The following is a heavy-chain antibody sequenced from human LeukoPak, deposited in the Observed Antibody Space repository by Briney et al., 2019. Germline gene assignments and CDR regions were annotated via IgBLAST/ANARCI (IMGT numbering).Heavy chain of an antibody. Sequence: GGSLRLSCAASGFTFSSYAMHWVRQAPGKGLEWVAVISYDGSNKYYADSVKGRFTISRDNSKNTLYLQMNSLRAEDTAVYYCAREGGNCSCGSLHQAYLAFDIWGQGTIGNVPS. V-gene: IGHV3-30-3*01. CDR3: AREGGNCSCGSLHQAYLAFDI. CDR1: GFTFSSYA. D-gene: IGHD2-15*01. CDR2: ISYDGSNK. J-gene: IGHJ3*02.